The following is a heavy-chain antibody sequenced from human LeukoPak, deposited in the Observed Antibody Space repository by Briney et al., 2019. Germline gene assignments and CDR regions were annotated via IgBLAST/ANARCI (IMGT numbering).Heavy chain of an antibody. V-gene: IGHV1-2*02. Sequence: ASVKVSCKASGYTFTGYYIHWVRQAPGQGLEWMGWLNPNSGGTNYAQKFQDRVTMTRDTPITTAYMEMSRLKSDDTAVYYCSRETGGRNRPGAFDIWGQGTMVTVSS. J-gene: IGHJ3*02. CDR1: GYTFTGYY. CDR3: SRETGGRNRPGAFDI. D-gene: IGHD2-8*02. CDR2: LNPNSGGT.